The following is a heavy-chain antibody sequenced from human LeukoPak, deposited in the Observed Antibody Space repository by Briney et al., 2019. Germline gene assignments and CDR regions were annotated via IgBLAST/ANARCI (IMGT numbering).Heavy chain of an antibody. J-gene: IGHJ4*02. V-gene: IGHV5-51*01. CDR2: IYPGDSNT. Sequence: GESLKISCKGSGYSFTSYWIGWVRQMPGKGLEWMGIIYPGDSNTRYSPSFQGQVTISADKSISTAYLQWSSLKASDTAMYYCARSVSWADYGFDYWGQGTLVTVSS. CDR1: GYSFTSYW. CDR3: ARSVSWADYGFDY. D-gene: IGHD4-17*01.